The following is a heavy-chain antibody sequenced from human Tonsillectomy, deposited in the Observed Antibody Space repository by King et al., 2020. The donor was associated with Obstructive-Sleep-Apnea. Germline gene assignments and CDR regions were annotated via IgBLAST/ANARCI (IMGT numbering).Heavy chain of an antibody. CDR2: IYYSGST. Sequence: QLQESGPGLVKPSETLSLTCTVSGGSISSYYWSWIRQPPGKGLEWIGYIYYSGSTNYNPSLKSRVTISVDTSKNQFSLKLSSVTAAVTAVYYCARDTSYYYGSGGYLRDAFDIWGQGTMVTVSS. D-gene: IGHD3-10*01. CDR1: GGSISSYY. J-gene: IGHJ3*02. V-gene: IGHV4-59*01. CDR3: ARDTSYYYGSGGYLRDAFDI.